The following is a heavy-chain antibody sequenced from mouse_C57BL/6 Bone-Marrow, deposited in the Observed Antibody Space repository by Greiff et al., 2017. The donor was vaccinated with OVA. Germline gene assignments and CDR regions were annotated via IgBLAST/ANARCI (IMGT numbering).Heavy chain of an antibody. J-gene: IGHJ4*01. V-gene: IGHV5-4*01. CDR2: ISDGGSYT. Sequence: VQLKESGGGLVKPGGSLKLSCAASGFTFSSYAMSWVRQTPEKRLEWVATISDGGSYTYYPDNVKGRFTISRDNAKNNLYLQMSHLKSEDTAMYYCARVRLWYAMDYWGQGTSVTVSS. CDR1: GFTFSSYA. CDR3: ARVRLWYAMDY. D-gene: IGHD1-1*02.